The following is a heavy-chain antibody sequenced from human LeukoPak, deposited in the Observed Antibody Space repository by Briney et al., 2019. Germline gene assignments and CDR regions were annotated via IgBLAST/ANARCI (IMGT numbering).Heavy chain of an antibody. CDR1: GYTFTSYD. CDR3: ARGPYDFWSGYYDSDYYYYCMDV. J-gene: IGHJ6*03. D-gene: IGHD3-3*01. V-gene: IGHV1-8*03. Sequence: RASVKVSCKASGYTFTSYDINWVRQATGQGLEWMGWMNPNSGNTGYAQKFQGRVTITRNTSISTAYMELSSLRSEDTVVYYCARGPYDFWSGYYDSDYYYYCMDVWGKGTTVTVSS. CDR2: MNPNSGNT.